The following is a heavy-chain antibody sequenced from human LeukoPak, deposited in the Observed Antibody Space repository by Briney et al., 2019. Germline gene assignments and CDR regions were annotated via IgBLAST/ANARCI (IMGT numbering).Heavy chain of an antibody. D-gene: IGHD6-19*01. Sequence: SETLSLTCAVYGVSFSGYYWSWIRQTPGKGLEWIGEINHSGSANYNPSLKSRVTISIDTPRNQFSLKLSSVTAADTAVYYCARGTEYSSGWYGFDPWGQGTLVTVSS. CDR1: GVSFSGYY. J-gene: IGHJ5*02. CDR2: INHSGSA. V-gene: IGHV4-34*01. CDR3: ARGTEYSSGWYGFDP.